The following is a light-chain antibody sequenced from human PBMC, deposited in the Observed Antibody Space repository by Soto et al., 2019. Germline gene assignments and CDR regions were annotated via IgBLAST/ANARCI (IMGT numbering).Light chain of an antibody. J-gene: IGKJ4*01. Sequence: IQLTQSPSSLSASVGDRVTITCRASQGISSYLAWYQQKPGKAPKLLIYAASTLQSGVPSRFSGSGSGTDFTLTISSLQPEDFATYHCQQLNSYLTFGGGTKVDIK. CDR1: QGISSY. CDR3: QQLNSYLT. V-gene: IGKV1-9*01. CDR2: AAS.